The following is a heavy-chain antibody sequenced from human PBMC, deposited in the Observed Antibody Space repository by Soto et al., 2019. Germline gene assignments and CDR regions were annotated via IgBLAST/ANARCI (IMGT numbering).Heavy chain of an antibody. CDR2: IWYDGSNK. D-gene: IGHD3-10*01. Sequence: QVQLVESGGGVVQPGRSLRLSCAASGFTFSSYGMHWVRQAPGQGLEWVAVIWYDGSNKYYADSVKGRFTISRDNSKNTLYLQMNSLRAEDTAVYYCARGKALYYFDYWGQGTLVTVSS. J-gene: IGHJ4*02. CDR1: GFTFSSYG. CDR3: ARGKALYYFDY. V-gene: IGHV3-33*01.